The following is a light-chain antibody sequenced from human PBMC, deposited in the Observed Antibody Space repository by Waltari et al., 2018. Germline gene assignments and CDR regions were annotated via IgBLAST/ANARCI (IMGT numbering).Light chain of an antibody. Sequence: QTVVTQEPSFSVSPGGAVPLTCGLSSGSVSTISYPSWYQQTPGPAPRTLIYSTNTRSSGVPDRFSGSILGNKAALTITGAQADDESDYYCVLYMGSGVRVFGGGTKLTVL. CDR3: VLYMGSGVRV. J-gene: IGLJ3*02. CDR1: SGSVSTISY. V-gene: IGLV8-61*01. CDR2: STN.